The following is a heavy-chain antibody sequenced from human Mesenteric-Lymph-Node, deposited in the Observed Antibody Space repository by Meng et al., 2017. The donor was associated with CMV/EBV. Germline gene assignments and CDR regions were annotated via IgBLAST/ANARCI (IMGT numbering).Heavy chain of an antibody. D-gene: IGHD2-2*01. J-gene: IGHJ4*02. CDR3: ARDWGYCSSTSCVCDY. CDR2: INPNSGST. CDR1: GYPFAGYF. V-gene: IGHV1-2*02. Sequence: ASVKVSCKASGYPFAGYFIYWVRRAPGQGLEWVGWINPNSGSTNYAQKFQGRVTMTRDSSISTAYMEMTRLRSDDTAVYYCARDWGYCSSTSCVCDYWGQGTLVTVSS.